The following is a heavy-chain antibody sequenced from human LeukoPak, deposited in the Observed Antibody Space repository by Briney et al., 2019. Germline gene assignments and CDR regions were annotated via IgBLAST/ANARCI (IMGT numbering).Heavy chain of an antibody. CDR2: INSDGSST. V-gene: IGHV3-74*01. CDR1: GFTFSSYW. Sequence: PGGSLRLSCAASGFTFSSYWMHWVRQAPGKGLVWVSRINSDGSSTRYADSVKGRFTISRDNAKNTLYLQMNSLRAEDTAVYYCARENRVGLRFDYWGQGTLVTVSS. J-gene: IGHJ4*02. CDR3: ARENRVGLRFDY. D-gene: IGHD1-14*01.